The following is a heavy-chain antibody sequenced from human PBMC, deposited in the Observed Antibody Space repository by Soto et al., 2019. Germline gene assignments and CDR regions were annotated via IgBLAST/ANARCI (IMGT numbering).Heavy chain of an antibody. V-gene: IGHV3-23*01. CDR2: ISISGGST. CDR1: GFTFSNYA. CDR3: ARDRDYGDRLNGWFFDL. Sequence: GGSLRLSCAASGFTFSNYAMTWVRQAPGKGLEWVSDISISGGSTYYTDSVKGRFIISRDNSKNTLYLQMNSLRAEDTAVYYCARDRDYGDRLNGWFFDLWGRGTLVTVSS. J-gene: IGHJ2*01. D-gene: IGHD4-17*01.